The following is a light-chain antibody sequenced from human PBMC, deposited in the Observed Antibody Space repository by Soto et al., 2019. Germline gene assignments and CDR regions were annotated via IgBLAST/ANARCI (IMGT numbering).Light chain of an antibody. CDR2: DVS. CDR3: KSYTSSSTRV. Sequence: QSVLTQPASVSGSPGQSITISCTVTSSDVGGYNYVSWYQPHPGKAPKLMIYDVSNRPSGVSNRFSGSKSGNTASLTISGLQSEDEADYYCKSYTSSSTRVFGGGTKLTVL. CDR1: SSDVGGYNY. V-gene: IGLV2-14*01. J-gene: IGLJ2*01.